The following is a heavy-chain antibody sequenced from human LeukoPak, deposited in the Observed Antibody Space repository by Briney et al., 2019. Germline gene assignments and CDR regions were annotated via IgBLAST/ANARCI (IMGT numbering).Heavy chain of an antibody. D-gene: IGHD4-23*01. J-gene: IGHJ4*02. CDR1: GFTFSTYT. CDR3: ARGSGSTTVVDY. V-gene: IGHV3-21*01. Sequence: GGSLRLSCAAPGFTFSTYTMNWVRQAPGKGLEWVSSISSGSSYIYYADSVKGRFTISRDNAKNSLYLQMNSLRAEDTAVYYCARGSGSTTVVDYWGQGTLVTVSS. CDR2: ISSGSSYI.